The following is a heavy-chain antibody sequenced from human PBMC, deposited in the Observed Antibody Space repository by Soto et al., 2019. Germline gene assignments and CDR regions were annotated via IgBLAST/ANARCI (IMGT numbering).Heavy chain of an antibody. CDR1: GGSFSRYY. CDR2: INHSGST. J-gene: IGHJ4*02. CDR3: ARDKITGLFDY. Sequence: SQTLRLRWAGYGGSFSRYYWPWIRQPPGTGLEWIGEINHSGSTNYNPSLKSRVTISVDTSKNQFSLKLTSVTAADTAVYYCARDKITGLFDYWGQGTLVTVS. D-gene: IGHD2-8*02. V-gene: IGHV4-34*01.